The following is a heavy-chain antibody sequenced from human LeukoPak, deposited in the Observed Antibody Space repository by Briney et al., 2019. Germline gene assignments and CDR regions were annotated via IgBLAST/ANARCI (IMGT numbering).Heavy chain of an antibody. CDR2: MSPNSGNT. CDR1: GYTFSGHY. J-gene: IGHJ6*02. CDR3: ARGQTSYYHYYGLDV. V-gene: IGHV1-8*02. Sequence: ASVKVSCKASGYTFSGHYLHWVRQAPGQGLEWMGWMSPNSGNTGYAQKFQGRVTMTRDTSITTAYMELSSLRSEDTAVYYCARGQTSYYHYYGLDVWGQGTTVTVSS.